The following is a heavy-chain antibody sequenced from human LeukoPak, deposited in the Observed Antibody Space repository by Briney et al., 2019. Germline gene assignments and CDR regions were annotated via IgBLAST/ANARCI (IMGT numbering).Heavy chain of an antibody. J-gene: IGHJ4*02. CDR2: ISWNSGSI. CDR1: GFTFDDYA. CDR3: AKDGQYDILTGPHYYFDY. Sequence: PGRSLRLSCAASGFTFDDYAMHWVRQAPGNGLEWVSGISWNSGSIGYADSVKGRFTISRDNAKNSLYLQMNSLRAEDTAFYYCAKDGQYDILTGPHYYFDYWGQGTLVTVSS. D-gene: IGHD3-9*01. V-gene: IGHV3-9*01.